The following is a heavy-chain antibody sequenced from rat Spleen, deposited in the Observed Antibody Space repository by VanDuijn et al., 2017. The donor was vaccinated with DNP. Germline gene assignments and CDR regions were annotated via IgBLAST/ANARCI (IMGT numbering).Heavy chain of an antibody. Sequence: EVQLVESGGGLVQPGRSLKLSCAASGFTFSAYYMAWVRQAPAKGLEWVAYIGSPAYAPYYTDSVKGRFAISRDNAQNTLYLQMSKLGSEDTAIYYCARSYNNYFDYWGQGVMVTVSS. J-gene: IGHJ2*01. CDR2: IGSPAYAP. CDR3: ARSYNNYFDY. CDR1: GFTFSAYY. D-gene: IGHD1-10*01. V-gene: IGHV5-25*01.